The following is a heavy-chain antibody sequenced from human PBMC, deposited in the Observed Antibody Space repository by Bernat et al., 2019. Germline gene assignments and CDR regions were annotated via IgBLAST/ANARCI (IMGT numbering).Heavy chain of an antibody. CDR2: IYSGGST. J-gene: IGHJ3*02. Sequence: EVQLVESGGGLIQPGGSLRLSCAASGFTVSSNYMNWVRQAPGKGLEWVSVIYSGGSTYFADSVKGRFTISRDNSKNTLYLKINSLRAEDTAVYYCARGQSSESYAFDIWGQGTMVTVSS. V-gene: IGHV3-53*01. CDR1: GFTVSSNY. CDR3: ARGQSSESYAFDI.